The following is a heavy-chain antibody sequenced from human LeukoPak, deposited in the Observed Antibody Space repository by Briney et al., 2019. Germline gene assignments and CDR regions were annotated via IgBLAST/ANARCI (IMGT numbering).Heavy chain of an antibody. Sequence: GGSLRLSCAASGFTFSSYAMSWVRQAPGKGLEWVSAISGSGGSTYYADSVKGRFTISRDNSKNTLNLQMNSLRAEDTAVYYCGRNYYGSGSYYYYMDVWGKGTTVTVSS. CDR1: GFTFSSYA. J-gene: IGHJ6*03. V-gene: IGHV3-23*01. CDR3: GRNYYGSGSYYYYMDV. D-gene: IGHD3-10*01. CDR2: ISGSGGST.